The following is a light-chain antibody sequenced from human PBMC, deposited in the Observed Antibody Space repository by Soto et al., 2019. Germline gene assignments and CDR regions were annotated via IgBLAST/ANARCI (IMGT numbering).Light chain of an antibody. V-gene: IGKV1-5*01. CDR1: QSISSW. J-gene: IGKJ1*01. Sequence: DIQMTDSRSTLSASVGDRVTITCRASQSISSWLAWYQQKPGKAPKLLIYDASSLESGVPSRFSGSGSGTEFTLTISSLQPDDFATYYCQQYNSYWTFGQGTKVDIK. CDR3: QQYNSYWT. CDR2: DAS.